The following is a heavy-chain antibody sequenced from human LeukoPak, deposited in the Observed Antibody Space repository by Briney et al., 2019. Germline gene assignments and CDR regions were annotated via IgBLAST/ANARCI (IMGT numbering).Heavy chain of an antibody. Sequence: ASVKVSCKASGYTFTGYYMHWVRQAPGQGLEWMGWINPNSGGTNYARKFQGRVTMTRDTSISTAYMELSRLRSDDTAVYYCARPRNWNYGSNWFDPWGQGTLVTVSS. J-gene: IGHJ5*02. CDR3: ARPRNWNYGSNWFDP. CDR2: INPNSGGT. CDR1: GYTFTGYY. V-gene: IGHV1-2*02. D-gene: IGHD1-7*01.